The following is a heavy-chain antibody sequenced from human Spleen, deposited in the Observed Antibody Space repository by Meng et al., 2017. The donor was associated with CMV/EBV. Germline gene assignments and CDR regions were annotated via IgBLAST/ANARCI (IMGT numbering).Heavy chain of an antibody. CDR1: GFTFSSFA. J-gene: IGHJ4*02. Sequence: GGSLRLSCAASGFTFSSFALTWVRQAPGKGLEWVSVISGSGGTTYFADSVRGRFTISRDNSKNTLYLQMNSLRAEDTAVYYCAKGYYYDSSGVYWTRNYFDYWGQGTLVT. CDR3: AKGYYYDSSGVYWTRNYFDY. CDR2: ISGSGGTT. V-gene: IGHV3-23*01. D-gene: IGHD3-22*01.